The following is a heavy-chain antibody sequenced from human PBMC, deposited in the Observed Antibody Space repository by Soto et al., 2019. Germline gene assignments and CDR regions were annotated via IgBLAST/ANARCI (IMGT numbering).Heavy chain of an antibody. D-gene: IGHD2-8*02. CDR1: GGSFSGYY. Sequence: QVQLQQWGAGLLKPSETLSLTCAVYGGSFSGYYWTWIRQPPGTGLEWIGEINHIGSTHYNPSLTRRVTISVDTATNQFSLKLTSVTAADTAVYYCARDKITGLFDYWGQGTLVTFSS. CDR2: INHIGST. CDR3: ARDKITGLFDY. J-gene: IGHJ4*02. V-gene: IGHV4-34*01.